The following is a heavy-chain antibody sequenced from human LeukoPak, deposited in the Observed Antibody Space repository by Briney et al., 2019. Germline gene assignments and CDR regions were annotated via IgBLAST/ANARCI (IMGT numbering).Heavy chain of an antibody. CDR1: GYTFTGYY. CDR3: ARGKYYDISGPDGDFDY. J-gene: IGHJ4*02. V-gene: IGHV1-2*06. D-gene: IGHD3-22*01. CDR2: INPHSGVT. Sequence: ASVKVSCKASGYTFTGYYMHWVRQAPGQGLEWMGRINPHSGVTNFAQNFQGRVTMTRDTSISTAYMELRRLRSDDTAVYYCARGKYYDISGPDGDFDYWGQGTLVTVSP.